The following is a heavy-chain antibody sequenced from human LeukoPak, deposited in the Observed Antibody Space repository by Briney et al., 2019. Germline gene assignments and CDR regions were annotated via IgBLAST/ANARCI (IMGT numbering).Heavy chain of an antibody. CDR2: IKQDGSVK. CDR1: GFTFSKYN. CDR3: ARFSRVEWSF. Sequence: GGSLRLSCAASGFTFSKYNMNWVRQAPGKGLEWVANIKQDGSVKQYVDSIKGRFTISRDNANLQMDSLRVEDTAVYYCARFSRVEWSFWGQGTLVTVSS. V-gene: IGHV3-7*01. J-gene: IGHJ4*02. D-gene: IGHD3-3*01.